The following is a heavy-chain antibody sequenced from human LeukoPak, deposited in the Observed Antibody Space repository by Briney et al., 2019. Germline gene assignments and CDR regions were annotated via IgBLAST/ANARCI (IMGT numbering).Heavy chain of an antibody. J-gene: IGHJ4*02. CDR1: GFTFSDYY. D-gene: IGHD2-21*01. Sequence: GGSPRLSCAASGFTFSDYYMSWIRQAPGKGLEWVSYISSSGSYTNYADSVKGRFTISRDNAKNSLYLQMNSLRAEDTAVYYCARAIRQVDYWGQGTLVTVSS. V-gene: IGHV3-11*06. CDR2: ISSSGSYT. CDR3: ARAIRQVDY.